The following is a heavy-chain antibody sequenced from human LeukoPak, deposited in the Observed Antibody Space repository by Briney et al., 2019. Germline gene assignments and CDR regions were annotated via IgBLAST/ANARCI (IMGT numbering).Heavy chain of an antibody. CDR3: ARALGLRYNWFDP. D-gene: IGHD4-17*01. CDR1: GGSISSYY. Sequence: SETLSLTCTVSGGSISSYYWSWIRQPPGKGLEWIGYIYYSGRTNYNPSLKSRVTMSVDTSKNQFSLKLSSVTAAGTAVYYCARALGLRYNWFDPWGQGTLVTVSS. CDR2: IYYSGRT. J-gene: IGHJ5*02. V-gene: IGHV4-59*01.